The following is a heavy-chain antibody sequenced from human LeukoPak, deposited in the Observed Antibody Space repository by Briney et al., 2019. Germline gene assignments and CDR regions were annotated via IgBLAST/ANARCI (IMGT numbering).Heavy chain of an antibody. CDR2: ISYDESSK. V-gene: IGHV3-30*18. CDR1: GFTFSNYG. CDR3: AKIACSSTSCYRNYYYNMDV. D-gene: IGHD2-2*02. J-gene: IGHJ6*02. Sequence: GRSLRLSCAASGFTFSNYGMHWVRQAPSKGLEWVTFISYDESSKYYADSVKGRFTISRDNSKNTLYLQMNSLRAEDTAVYYCAKIACSSTSCYRNYYYNMDVWGQGTTVTVSS.